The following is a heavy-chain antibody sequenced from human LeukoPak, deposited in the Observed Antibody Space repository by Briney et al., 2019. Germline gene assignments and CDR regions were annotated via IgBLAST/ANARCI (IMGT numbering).Heavy chain of an antibody. Sequence: PGGSLRLSCAASGFTFSSYAMSWVRQAPGKGLEWVSAISGSGGSTYYADSVKGRFTISRDNSKNTLYLQMNSLRAEDTAVYYCAKDFMGYCSSTSCYSWVFDYWGQGTLVTVCS. CDR2: ISGSGGST. V-gene: IGHV3-23*01. J-gene: IGHJ4*02. CDR3: AKDFMGYCSSTSCYSWVFDY. CDR1: GFTFSSYA. D-gene: IGHD2-2*02.